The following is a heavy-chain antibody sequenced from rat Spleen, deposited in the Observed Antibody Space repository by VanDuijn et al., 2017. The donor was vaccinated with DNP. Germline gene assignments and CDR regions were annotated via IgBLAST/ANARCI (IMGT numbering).Heavy chain of an antibody. CDR2: ISNSGST. V-gene: IGHV3-1*01. Sequence: EVLLQESGPGLVKPSQSLSLTCSVTFYSITSNYWGWIRKFPGNKMEWIGHISNSGSTTYNPSLKSRISITRDTSKNQFFLQLNSVTTDDTATYYCARLEFGGYTYYFDYWGQGVMVTVSS. D-gene: IGHD1-11*01. CDR1: FYSITSNY. J-gene: IGHJ2*01. CDR3: ARLEFGGYTYYFDY.